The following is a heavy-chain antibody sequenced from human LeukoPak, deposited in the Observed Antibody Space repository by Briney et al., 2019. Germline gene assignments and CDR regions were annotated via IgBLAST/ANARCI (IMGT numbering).Heavy chain of an antibody. CDR1: GHTLSELA. V-gene: IGHV1-24*01. CDR3: AYRPPGDESFYI. D-gene: IGHD3-16*01. CDR2: FDPEDGET. Sequence: ASVKVSCKVSGHTLSELATHWVRQATGKGLEWMGGFDPEDGETIYAQKFQGRVTMTEDTSTDTAYMELSSLRSEDTAVYYCAYRPPGDESFYIWGQGTMVTVSS. J-gene: IGHJ3*02.